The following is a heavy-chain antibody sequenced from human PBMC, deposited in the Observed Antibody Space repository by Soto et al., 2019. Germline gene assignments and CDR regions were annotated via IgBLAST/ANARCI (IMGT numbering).Heavy chain of an antibody. D-gene: IGHD5-12*01. V-gene: IGHV4-59*08. Sequence: SETLSLTCTGSGGSISDYYWSWIRQPPGKGLEWVGYIYYTGSTTYNPSLKSRLTLSVDTSKNQFSLKLRSVSAADTAVYYCARLGRWLQALDSWGQGTLVTVSS. CDR2: IYYTGST. CDR1: GGSISDYY. CDR3: ARLGRWLQALDS. J-gene: IGHJ4*02.